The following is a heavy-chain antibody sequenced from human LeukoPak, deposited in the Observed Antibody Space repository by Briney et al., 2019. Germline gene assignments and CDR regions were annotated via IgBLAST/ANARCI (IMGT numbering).Heavy chain of an antibody. CDR1: GFTFSSYA. D-gene: IGHD2-2*02. CDR2: ISGSGGST. CDR3: ARSGGCSSTSCYSRLDAFDI. V-gene: IGHV3-23*01. Sequence: GGSLRLSCAASGFTFSSYAMSWVRQAPGKGLEWVSTISGSGGSTYYPDSVQGRFTISRDNSKNTLYLQMNSLRAEDTAVYYCARSGGCSSTSCYSRLDAFDIWGQGTMVTVSS. J-gene: IGHJ3*02.